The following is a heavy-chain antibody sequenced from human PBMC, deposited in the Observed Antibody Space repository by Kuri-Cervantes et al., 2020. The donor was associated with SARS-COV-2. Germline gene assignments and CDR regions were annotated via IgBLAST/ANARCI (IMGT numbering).Heavy chain of an antibody. V-gene: IGHV5-51*01. CDR3: ARRRDFWSGSPFDY. CDR1: GHSFTSYW. D-gene: IGHD3-3*01. Sequence: KVSCKGSGHSFTSYWIGWVRQMPGKGLEWMGIIYPGDSDTRYSPSFQGQVTISADKSISTAYLQWSSLKASDTAMYYCARRRDFWSGSPFDYWGQGTLVTVSS. J-gene: IGHJ4*02. CDR2: IYPGDSDT.